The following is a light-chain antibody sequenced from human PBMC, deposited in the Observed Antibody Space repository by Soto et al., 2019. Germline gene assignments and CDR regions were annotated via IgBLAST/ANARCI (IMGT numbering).Light chain of an antibody. CDR2: QHT. Sequence: SYELTQSPSMSVSPGQTASISCSGAELGSKYASWYQQKLGQSPVLVIYQHTKRPSGIPERFSGSNSGNTATLTISGTQAMDEADYYCQAWDSSAVVFGGGTKLTVL. CDR1: ELGSKY. V-gene: IGLV3-1*01. CDR3: QAWDSSAVV. J-gene: IGLJ2*01.